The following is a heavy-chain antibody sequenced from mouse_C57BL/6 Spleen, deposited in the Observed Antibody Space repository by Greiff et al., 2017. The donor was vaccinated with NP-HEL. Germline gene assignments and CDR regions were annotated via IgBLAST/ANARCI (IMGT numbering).Heavy chain of an antibody. D-gene: IGHD1-1*01. V-gene: IGHV1-42*01. Sequence: VHVKQSGPELVKPGASVKLSCKASGYSFTGYYMNWVKQSPEKSLEWIGEINPSTGGTTYNQKFKAKATLTVDKSSSTAYMHLKSLTSEDSAVSDCARGYYGSGYCDYWGQGTTLTVSS. CDR3: ARGYYGSGYCDY. CDR2: INPSTGGT. J-gene: IGHJ2*01. CDR1: GYSFTGYY.